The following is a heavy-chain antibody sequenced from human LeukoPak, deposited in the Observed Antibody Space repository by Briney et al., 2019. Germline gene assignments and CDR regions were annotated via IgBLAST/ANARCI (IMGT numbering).Heavy chain of an antibody. Sequence: GGSLRLSCAASGFTFSSYSMNWVRQAPGKGLEWVSSISSSSSYIYYADSVKGRFTISRDNAKNSLYLQMNSLRAEDTAVYYCARDEPLRFLEWLDVWGQGTTVTVSS. CDR2: ISSSSSYI. CDR3: ARDEPLRFLEWLDV. D-gene: IGHD3-3*01. J-gene: IGHJ6*02. CDR1: GFTFSSYS. V-gene: IGHV3-21*01.